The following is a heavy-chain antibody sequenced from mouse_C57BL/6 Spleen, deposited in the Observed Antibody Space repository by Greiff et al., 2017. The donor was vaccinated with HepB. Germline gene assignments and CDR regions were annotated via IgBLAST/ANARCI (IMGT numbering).Heavy chain of an antibody. V-gene: IGHV5-6*01. CDR1: GFTFSSYG. CDR3: ARLPNSYFDY. Sequence: EVMLVESGGDLVKPGGSLKLSCAASGFTFSSYGMSWVSQTPDKRLEWVATISSGGSYTYYPDSVKGRCTISRDNAKNTLYLQMSSLKSEDTAMYYCARLPNSYFDYWGQGTTLTVSS. CDR2: ISSGGSYT. D-gene: IGHD4-1*01. J-gene: IGHJ2*01.